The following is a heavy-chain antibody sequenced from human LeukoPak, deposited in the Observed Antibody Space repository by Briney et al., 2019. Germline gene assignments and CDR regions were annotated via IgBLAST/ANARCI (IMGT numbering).Heavy chain of an antibody. D-gene: IGHD6-13*01. J-gene: IGHJ5*02. V-gene: IGHV4-39*01. CDR3: ARQSGIAAAGSNWFDP. CDR1: GGSISSSSYY. CDR2: TYYSGST. Sequence: SETLSLTCTVSGGSISSSSYYWGWIRQPPGKGLEWIGSTYYSGSTYYNPSLKSRVTISVDTSKNQFSLKLSSVTAADTAVYYCARQSGIAAAGSNWFDPWGQGTLVTVSS.